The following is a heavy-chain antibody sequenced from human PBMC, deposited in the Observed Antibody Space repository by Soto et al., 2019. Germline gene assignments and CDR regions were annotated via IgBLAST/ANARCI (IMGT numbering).Heavy chain of an antibody. D-gene: IGHD4-4*01. J-gene: IGHJ5*02. CDR3: VRGGSNYAS. CDR1: GFTFSDSW. V-gene: IGHV3-7*01. Sequence: CLRLSCTASGFTFSDSWMTWVRQAPGKGLEWVARIKPDESEKKDADSVKGRFSISRDNAKNSMYLQMDRLRGEDTAVYYCVRGGSNYASWGQGTLVTLCS. CDR2: IKPDESEK.